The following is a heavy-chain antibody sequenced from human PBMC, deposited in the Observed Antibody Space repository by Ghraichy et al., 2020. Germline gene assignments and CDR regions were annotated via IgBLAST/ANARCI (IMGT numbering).Heavy chain of an antibody. V-gene: IGHV3-64*02. D-gene: IGHD3-10*01. CDR1: GFTFSKYP. CDR2: ITGDGGST. CDR3: ARGNSMVRGFVIDYYGLDV. Sequence: GGSLRLSCAASGFTFSKYPMHWVRQAPGKGLEDVSVITGDGGSTYYADSVKGRFTISRDNSKNTLYLQMGSLRAEEMAVYFWARGNSMVRGFVIDYYGLDVGGQGTTVNVSS. J-gene: IGHJ6*02.